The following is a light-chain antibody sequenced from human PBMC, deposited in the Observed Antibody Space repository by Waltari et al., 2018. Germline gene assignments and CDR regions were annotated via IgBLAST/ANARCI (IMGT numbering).Light chain of an antibody. CDR3: CSYAGSSTYWV. CDR2: EGS. V-gene: IGLV2-23*01. J-gene: IGLJ3*02. CDR1: RSAVGSYKL. Sequence: QSALTQHASVSGSPGQSITISCTGTRSAVGSYKLIHWYQQQPGKAPKLRIYEGSKRPSVVSNRFSGSKSGNTASLTISGLQAEDEADYYCCSYAGSSTYWVFGGGTKLTVL.